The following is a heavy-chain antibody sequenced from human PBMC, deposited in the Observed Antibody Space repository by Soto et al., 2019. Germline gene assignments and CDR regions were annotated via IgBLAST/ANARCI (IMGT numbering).Heavy chain of an antibody. CDR1: GYSFTSYW. Sequence: GESLKISCNGSGYSFTSYWIGWVRQMPGKGLEWMGIIYPGDSDTRYSPSFQGQVTISADKSISTAYLQWSSLKASDTAMYYCASKIFGVANYYYYRMDVWGQGTKVTVYS. V-gene: IGHV5-51*01. J-gene: IGHJ6*02. CDR2: IYPGDSDT. D-gene: IGHD3-3*01. CDR3: ASKIFGVANYYYYRMDV.